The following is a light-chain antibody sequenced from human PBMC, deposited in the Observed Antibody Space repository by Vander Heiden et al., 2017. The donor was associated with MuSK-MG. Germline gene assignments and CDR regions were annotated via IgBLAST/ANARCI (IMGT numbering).Light chain of an antibody. J-gene: IGLJ3*02. CDR3: QSYDTNNQGV. CDR2: EDN. CDR1: SGSIASNS. V-gene: IGLV6-57*01. Sequence: NFMLTQPHSVSESPGKTVTISCTRSSGSIASNSVLWYQQHPGSSPTIVMYEDNQRPSGVPDRFSGSIDSSSNSASLTISGLKTEDEADYYCQSYDTNNQGVFGGGTRLTVL.